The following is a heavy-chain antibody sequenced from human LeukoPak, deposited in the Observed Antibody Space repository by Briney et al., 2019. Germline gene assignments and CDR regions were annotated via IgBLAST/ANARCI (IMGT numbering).Heavy chain of an antibody. CDR3: AKAVVIVPTATPFDY. V-gene: IGHV3-21*04. CDR1: GFTFSGST. D-gene: IGHD2-2*01. Sequence: GGSLRLSCAASGFTFSGSTMNWVRQAPGKGLEWVSFISTSSSYIYYADSVRGRFTISRDNAKNSLYMRMNSLRAEDTAVYYCAKAVVIVPTATPFDYWGQGTLVTVSS. J-gene: IGHJ4*02. CDR2: ISTSSSYI.